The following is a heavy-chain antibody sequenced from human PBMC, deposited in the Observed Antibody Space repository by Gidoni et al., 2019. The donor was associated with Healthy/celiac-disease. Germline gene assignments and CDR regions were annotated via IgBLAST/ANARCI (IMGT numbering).Heavy chain of an antibody. D-gene: IGHD6-13*01. J-gene: IGHJ6*02. CDR3: AREQKLAAAGYYYYYGMDV. CDR1: GGSISSGGYY. CDR2: IYYSGST. V-gene: IGHV4-31*03. Sequence: QVQLQESGPGLVKPSQTLSLTCTVSGGSISSGGYYWSWIRQHPGKGLEWIGYIYYSGSTYYNPSLKSRVTISVDTSKNQFSLKLSSVTAADTAVYYCAREQKLAAAGYYYYYGMDVWGQGTTVTVSS.